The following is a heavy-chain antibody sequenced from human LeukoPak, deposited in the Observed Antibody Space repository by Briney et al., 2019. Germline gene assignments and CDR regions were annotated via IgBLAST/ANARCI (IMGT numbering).Heavy chain of an antibody. V-gene: IGHV4-61*02. CDR3: ARAPIIRYSSSWYYFDY. CDR2: IYTSGST. J-gene: IGHJ4*02. Sequence: PSQTLSLTCTVSGGSISSGSYYWSWIRQPAGKGLEWIGRIYTSGSTNYNPSLKSRATMSVDTSKNQFSLKLSSVTAADTAVYYCARAPIIRYSSSWYYFDYWGQGTLVTVSS. CDR1: GGSISSGSYY. D-gene: IGHD6-13*01.